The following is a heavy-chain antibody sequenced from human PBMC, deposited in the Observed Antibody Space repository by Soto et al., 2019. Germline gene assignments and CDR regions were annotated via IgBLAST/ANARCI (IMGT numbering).Heavy chain of an antibody. V-gene: IGHV5-10-1*01. J-gene: IGHJ5*02. Sequence: GESLKIYCKGSGYSFTSYWISWVRQMHGKGLEWMGRIDPSDSYTNYSPSFQGHVTISADKSISTAYLQWSSLKASDTAMYYCARNDRYSSSSTTEFDPWGQGTLVTVSS. CDR1: GYSFTSYW. D-gene: IGHD6-6*01. CDR3: ARNDRYSSSSTTEFDP. CDR2: IDPSDSYT.